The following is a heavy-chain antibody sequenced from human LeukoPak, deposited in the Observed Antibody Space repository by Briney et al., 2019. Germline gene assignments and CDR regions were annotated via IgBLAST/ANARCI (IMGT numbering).Heavy chain of an antibody. CDR3: ARVDDSSGYYFLGPFDY. Sequence: GGSLRLSCAASGFTVSSNYMSWVRQAPGKGLEWVSVIYSGGSTYYADSVKGRFTISRDNSKNKLYLQMNSLRAEDTAVYYCARVDDSSGYYFLGPFDYWGQGTLVTVSS. CDR2: IYSGGST. J-gene: IGHJ4*02. D-gene: IGHD3-22*01. CDR1: GFTVSSNY. V-gene: IGHV3-66*01.